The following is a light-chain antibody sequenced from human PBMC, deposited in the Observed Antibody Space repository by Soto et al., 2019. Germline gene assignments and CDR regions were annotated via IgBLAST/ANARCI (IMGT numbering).Light chain of an antibody. CDR2: AAS. J-gene: IGKJ4*01. Sequence: DIQMTQSPSSLSAFVGYRVTITCRASQGISNYLAWYQQKPGRVPTLLIYAASTLQPGVPSRFSGSGSGTDFTITISSLQPEDVESYYCQKYNSAPLTCGGGPRVEIK. CDR3: QKYNSAPLT. CDR1: QGISNY. V-gene: IGKV1-27*01.